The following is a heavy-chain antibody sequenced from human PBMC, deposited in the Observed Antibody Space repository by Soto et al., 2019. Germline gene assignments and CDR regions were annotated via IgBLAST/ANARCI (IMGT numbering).Heavy chain of an antibody. CDR1: GFSLSTSGVD. Sequence: QITLKESGPTLVEPTQTLTLTCTFSGFSLSTSGVDVGWIRQPPGKALEWLAFVNWNDNKRYSPSLNSRLTITTDTSKHQAVRTLSTMDYVATGTSYCAHTRPTVITPFHYWGPGNLVPVSS. V-gene: IGHV2-5*01. J-gene: IGHJ4*02. CDR3: AHTRPTVITPFHY. CDR2: VNWNDNK. D-gene: IGHD3-16*01.